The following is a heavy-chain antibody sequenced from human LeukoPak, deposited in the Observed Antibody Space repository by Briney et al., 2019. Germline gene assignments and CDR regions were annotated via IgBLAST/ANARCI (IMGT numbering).Heavy chain of an antibody. D-gene: IGHD2-15*01. V-gene: IGHV5-51*01. J-gene: IGHJ5*02. CDR3: ARRGEPAPDCSGGSCYSSGGWFDP. CDR1: GYSFTSYW. Sequence: GESLKISCKGSGYSFTSYWIGWVRQMPGKGLEWMGIIYPGDSDTRYSPSFQGQVTISADKSISTAYLQWSSLKASDTAMYYCARRGEPAPDCSGGSCYSSGGWFDPWGQGTLVTVSS. CDR2: IYPGDSDT.